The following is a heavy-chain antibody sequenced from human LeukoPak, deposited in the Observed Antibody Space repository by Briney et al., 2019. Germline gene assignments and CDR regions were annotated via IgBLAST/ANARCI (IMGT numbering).Heavy chain of an antibody. Sequence: GGSLRLSCAASGFRFDSYPMNWVRQPPGKGMEWLSNVRTRGDPTSYADSVRGRFTISRDNAKKSLFLQINSLRVEDTAVYFCVRDVDYAFNYWGQGVLVIVSS. V-gene: IGHV3-48*01. CDR2: VRTRGDPT. D-gene: IGHD4-17*01. CDR1: GFRFDSYP. J-gene: IGHJ4*02. CDR3: VRDVDYAFNY.